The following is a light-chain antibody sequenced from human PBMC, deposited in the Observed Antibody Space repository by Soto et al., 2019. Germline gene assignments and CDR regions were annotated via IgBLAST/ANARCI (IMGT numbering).Light chain of an antibody. V-gene: IGLV2-14*01. J-gene: IGLJ2*01. CDR3: TSYTSSSSTLVA. CDR2: EVS. CDR1: SSDVGGYNS. Sequence: QSALTQPAAVSGSPGQSITISCTGSSSDVGGYNSVSWYQQHPGKAPKLMIYEVSNRPSGVSNRFSGSKSGNTASLTISGLQADDEADYYCTSYTSSSSTLVAFGGGTKVTVL.